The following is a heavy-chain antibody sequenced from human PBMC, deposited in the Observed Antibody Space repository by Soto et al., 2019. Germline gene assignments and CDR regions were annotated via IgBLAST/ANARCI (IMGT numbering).Heavy chain of an antibody. V-gene: IGHV3-53*01. CDR1: GFTVSSNY. D-gene: IGHD3-3*01. Sequence: GGSLRLSCAASGFTVSSNYMSWVRQAPGKGLEWVSVIYSGGSTYYADSVKGRFTISRDNSKNTLYLQMNSLRAEDTAVYYCARGPRLDFWSGYNPDGMDVWGQGTTVTVSS. J-gene: IGHJ6*02. CDR2: IYSGGST. CDR3: ARGPRLDFWSGYNPDGMDV.